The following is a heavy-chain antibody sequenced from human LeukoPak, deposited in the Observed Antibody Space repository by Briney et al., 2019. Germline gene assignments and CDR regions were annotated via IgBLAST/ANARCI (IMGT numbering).Heavy chain of an antibody. D-gene: IGHD6-13*01. CDR1: GGSISSYY. CDR3: ARGSSWYRYMDV. CDR2: INHSGST. J-gene: IGHJ6*03. V-gene: IGHV4-34*01. Sequence: SETLSLTCTVSGGSISSYYWSWIRQPPGKGLEWIGEINHSGSTNYNPSLKSRVTISVDTSKNQFSLKLSSVTAADTAVYYCARGSSWYRYMDVWGKGTTVTVSS.